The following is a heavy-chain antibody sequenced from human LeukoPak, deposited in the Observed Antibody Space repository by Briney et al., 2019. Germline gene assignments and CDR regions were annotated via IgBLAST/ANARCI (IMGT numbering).Heavy chain of an antibody. V-gene: IGHV3-23*01. CDR1: GFTFNTFG. CDR2: ISGSGGTT. D-gene: IGHD6-19*01. Sequence: GGSLRLSCAASGFTFNTFGMSWVRQAPGKGLAWVSLISGSGGTTFYADSVKGRFTISRDNSRNTLYLHMGTLTIEDTAIYYCVRAGYTSGWFLDDWGQGTLVTVSS. J-gene: IGHJ4*02. CDR3: VRAGYTSGWFLDD.